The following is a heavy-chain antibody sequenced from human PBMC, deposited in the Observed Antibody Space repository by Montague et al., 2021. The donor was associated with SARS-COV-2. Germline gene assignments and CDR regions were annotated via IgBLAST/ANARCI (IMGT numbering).Heavy chain of an antibody. CDR2: INHSGSS. Sequence: SETLSLTCAVYGGSFTGYYWTWIRQPPGKGLEWIGEINHSGSSNYNPSLEGRVTMSVDTSKNQSSLRLNSVSAADTAVYYCARAQVTIFGVLIMLPAAGAVDVWGQGTTVTVSS. V-gene: IGHV4-34*01. J-gene: IGHJ3*01. CDR3: ARAQVTIFGVLIMLPAAGAVDV. CDR1: GGSFTGYY. D-gene: IGHD3-3*01.